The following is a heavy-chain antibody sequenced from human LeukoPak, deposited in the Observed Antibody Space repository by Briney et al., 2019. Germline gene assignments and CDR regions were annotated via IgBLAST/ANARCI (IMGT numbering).Heavy chain of an antibody. CDR3: ARAAPTSGLDY. CDR1: GYSFTGYY. Sequence: GASVKVSCKASGYSFTGYYMHWVRQAPGQGLEWMGWINPNSGDTNYAQKFQGRVTMTWDTSISTAYMELSRLRSDDTAVYYCARAAPTSGLDYWGQGTLVTVSS. V-gene: IGHV1-2*02. J-gene: IGHJ4*02. CDR2: INPNSGDT.